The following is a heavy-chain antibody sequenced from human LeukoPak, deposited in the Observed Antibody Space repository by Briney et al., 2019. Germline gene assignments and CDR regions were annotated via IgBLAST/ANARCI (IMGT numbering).Heavy chain of an antibody. CDR3: AAPTSIWNYGS. D-gene: IGHD1-1*01. Sequence: PSETLSLTCAVYGGSFSGYYWSWIRQPPGKGLEWIGEINHSGSTNYNPSLKSRVTISVDTSKNQFSLKLSSVTAADTAVYYCAAPTSIWNYGSWGQGTLVTVSS. CDR2: INHSGST. CDR1: GGSFSGYY. V-gene: IGHV4-34*01. J-gene: IGHJ4*02.